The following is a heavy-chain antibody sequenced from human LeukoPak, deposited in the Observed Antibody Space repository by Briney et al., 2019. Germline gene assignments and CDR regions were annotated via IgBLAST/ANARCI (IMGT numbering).Heavy chain of an antibody. V-gene: IGHV4-59*12. CDR1: GGSISSYY. CDR2: IYYSGST. J-gene: IGHJ4*02. Sequence: SETLSLTCTVSGGSISSYYWSWIRQPPGKGLEWIGYIYYSGSTNYNPSLKSRVTISVDTSKNQFSLKLSSVTAADTAVYYCAKIIGSWKFDYWGQGTLVTVSS. D-gene: IGHD6-13*01. CDR3: AKIIGSWKFDY.